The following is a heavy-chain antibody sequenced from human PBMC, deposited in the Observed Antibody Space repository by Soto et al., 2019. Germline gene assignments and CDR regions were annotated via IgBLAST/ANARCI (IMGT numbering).Heavy chain of an antibody. CDR1: GYTFTSYY. D-gene: IGHD6-6*01. Sequence: ASVKVSCKASGYTFTSYYMHWVRQAPGQGLEWMGIINPCGCRTSYAQKFQGRVTMTRDTSTSTVYMELSSLRFEDTAVYYCARDFEYSSSSDYWGQGTLVTVSS. CDR3: ARDFEYSSSSDY. V-gene: IGHV1-46*03. J-gene: IGHJ4*02. CDR2: INPCGCRT.